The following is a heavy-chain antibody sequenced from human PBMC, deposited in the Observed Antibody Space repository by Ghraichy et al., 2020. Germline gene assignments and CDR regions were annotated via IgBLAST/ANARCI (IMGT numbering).Heavy chain of an antibody. CDR3: ARGDPYDFWSGYYRALGSFVGTNWFDP. CDR1: GGSFSGYY. CDR2: INHSGST. V-gene: IGHV4-34*01. D-gene: IGHD3/OR15-3a*01. Sequence: ESLNISCAVYGGSFSGYYWSWIRQPPGKGLEWIGEINHSGSTNYNPSLKSRVTISVDTSKNQFSLKLSSVTAADTAVYYCARGDPYDFWSGYYRALGSFVGTNWFDPWGQGTLVTVSS. J-gene: IGHJ5*02.